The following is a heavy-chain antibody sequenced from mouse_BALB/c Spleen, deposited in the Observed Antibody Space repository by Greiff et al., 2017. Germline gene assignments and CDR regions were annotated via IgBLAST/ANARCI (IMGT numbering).Heavy chain of an antibody. CDR3: ASDYGEDYAMDY. D-gene: IGHD2-4*01. V-gene: IGHV5-17*02. Sequence: EVMLVESGGGLVQPGGSRKLSCAASGFTFSSFGMHWVRQAPEKGLEWVAYISSGSSTIYYADTVKGRFTISRDNPKNTLFLQMTSLRSEDTAMYYCASDYGEDYAMDYWGQGTSVTVSS. CDR1: GFTFSSFG. J-gene: IGHJ4*01. CDR2: ISSGSSTI.